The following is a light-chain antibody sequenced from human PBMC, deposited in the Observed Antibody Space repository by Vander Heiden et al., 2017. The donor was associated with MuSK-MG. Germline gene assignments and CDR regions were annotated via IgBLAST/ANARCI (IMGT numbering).Light chain of an antibody. CDR2: YER. CDR1: NVGSER. J-gene: IGLJ1*01. Sequence: SCVLTQPPPVSVAPGKAARLTLEVYNVGSERVHWYQQKPGPAAARVIYYERGRPPGLPECLSGSNSGNTATRTISRVEVGDEDDDFCQVWDSSTDHPYVFATGTKVTVL. CDR3: QVWDSSTDHPYV. V-gene: IGLV3-21*04.